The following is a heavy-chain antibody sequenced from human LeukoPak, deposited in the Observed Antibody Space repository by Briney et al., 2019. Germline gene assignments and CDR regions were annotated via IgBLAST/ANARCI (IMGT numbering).Heavy chain of an antibody. CDR2: ISSSSSMI. CDR3: ASNMYSEDYYLYPF. D-gene: IGHD1-26*01. V-gene: IGHV3-48*04. J-gene: IGHJ4*02. CDR1: GFPFSGYS. Sequence: PGGSLRLSCAASGFPFSGYSMHWVRQAPGKGLEWLSYISSSSSMIYYADSVKGRFTISRDNAKNSVYLQMNSLRAEDTAVYYCASNMYSEDYYLYPFWGQGTLVAVSS.